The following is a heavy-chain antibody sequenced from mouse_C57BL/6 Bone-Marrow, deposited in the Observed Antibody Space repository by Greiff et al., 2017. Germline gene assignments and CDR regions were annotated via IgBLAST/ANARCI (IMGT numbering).Heavy chain of an antibody. J-gene: IGHJ2*01. CDR3: AREVYYGSSYYFDY. CDR1: GYPFTSYW. V-gene: IGHV1-69*01. D-gene: IGHD1-1*01. CDR2: IDPSDSYT. Sequence: QVQMQQPGAELVMPGASVKLSCKASGYPFTSYWMHWVKQRPGQGLEWIGEIDPSDSYTNYNQKFKGKSTLTVDKSSSTAYMQLSSLTSEDSAVYYCAREVYYGSSYYFDYWGQGTTLTVSS.